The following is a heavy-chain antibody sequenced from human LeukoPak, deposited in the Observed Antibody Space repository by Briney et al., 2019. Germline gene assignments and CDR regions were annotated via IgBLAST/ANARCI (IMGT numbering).Heavy chain of an antibody. Sequence: ASVKVSCKASRYTFTGYYMHWVRQAPGQGLEWMGWINPNSGGTNYAQKFQGRVTMTRDTSISTAYMELSRLRSEDTAVYYCAREGRFLPAFDIWGQGTMVTVSS. V-gene: IGHV1-2*02. J-gene: IGHJ3*02. D-gene: IGHD3-3*01. CDR1: RYTFTGYY. CDR3: AREGRFLPAFDI. CDR2: INPNSGGT.